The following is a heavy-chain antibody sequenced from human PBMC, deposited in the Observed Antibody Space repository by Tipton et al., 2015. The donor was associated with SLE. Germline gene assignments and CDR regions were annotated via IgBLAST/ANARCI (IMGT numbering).Heavy chain of an antibody. CDR2: INHSGST. Sequence: AVYGGSFSGYYWSWIRQPPGKGLEWIGEINHSGSTNYNPSLKSRVTISVDTSKNQFSLKLSSVTAADTAVYYCARGYGPVVSWGQGTPVTVSS. CDR1: GGSFSGYY. V-gene: IGHV4-34*01. J-gene: IGHJ4*02. D-gene: IGHD4-17*01. CDR3: ARGYGPVVS.